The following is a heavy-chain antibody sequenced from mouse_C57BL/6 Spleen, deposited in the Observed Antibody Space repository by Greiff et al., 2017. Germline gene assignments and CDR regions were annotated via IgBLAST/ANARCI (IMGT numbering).Heavy chain of an antibody. Sequence: QVQLKQPGAELVKPGASVKLSCKASGYTFTSYWMHWVKQRPGRGLEWIGRIDPNSGGTKYNEKFKSKATLTVDKPSSTAYMQLSSLTSEDSAVYYCARGTTVVADYYAMDYWGQGTSVTVSS. CDR3: ARGTTVVADYYAMDY. V-gene: IGHV1-72*01. CDR1: GYTFTSYW. J-gene: IGHJ4*01. CDR2: IDPNSGGT. D-gene: IGHD1-1*01.